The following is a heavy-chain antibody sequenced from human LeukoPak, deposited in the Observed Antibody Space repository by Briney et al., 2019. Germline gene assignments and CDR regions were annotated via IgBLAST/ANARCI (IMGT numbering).Heavy chain of an antibody. Sequence: SETLSLTCAVSGYSISSGYYWGWIRQPPGKGLEWIGSIYHSGSTYYNPSLKSRVTISVDTSKNQFSLKLSSVTAADTAVYYCARGTFDYWGQGTLVTVSS. D-gene: IGHD1-1*01. V-gene: IGHV4-38-2*01. CDR3: ARGTFDY. CDR1: GYSISSGYY. J-gene: IGHJ4*02. CDR2: IYHSGST.